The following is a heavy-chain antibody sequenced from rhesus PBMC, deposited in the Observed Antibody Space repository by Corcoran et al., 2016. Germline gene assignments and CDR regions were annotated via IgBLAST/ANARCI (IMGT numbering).Heavy chain of an antibody. CDR3: ARGTSWRLYFDY. V-gene: IGHV2-1*01. CDR1: GASLSTSGMG. Sequence: QVTLKESGPALVKPTQTLTLTCTFPGASLSTSGMGVGWIRQPCRKTLEWLALIIWDDDKRYSTSLKNRLTISKDTSKNQVVLTMANMDPVDTATYYCARGTSWRLYFDYWGQGVLVTVSS. CDR2: IIWDDDK. D-gene: IGHD1-38*01. J-gene: IGHJ4*01.